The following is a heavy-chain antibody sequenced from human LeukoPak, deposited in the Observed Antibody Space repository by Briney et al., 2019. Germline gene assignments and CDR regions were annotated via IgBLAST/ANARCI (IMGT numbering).Heavy chain of an antibody. V-gene: IGHV3-21*01. CDR3: AGDYDFWSGYYPDDI. CDR1: GFTFSSYS. D-gene: IGHD3-3*01. J-gene: IGHJ3*02. Sequence: GGSLRLSCAASGFTFSSYSMNWVRQAPGKGLEWVSSISSSSSYIYYADSVKGRFTISRDNAKNSLYLQMNSLRAEDKAVYYCAGDYDFWSGYYPDDIWAKGTMVTVS. CDR2: ISSSSSYI.